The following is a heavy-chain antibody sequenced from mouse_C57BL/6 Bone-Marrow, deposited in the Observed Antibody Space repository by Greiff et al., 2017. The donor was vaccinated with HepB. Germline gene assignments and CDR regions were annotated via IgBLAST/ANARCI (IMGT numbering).Heavy chain of an antibody. D-gene: IGHD3-2*02. V-gene: IGHV6-6*01. CDR3: TRRGQLRLRAMDY. Sequence: DVHLVESGGGLVQPGGSMKLSCAASGFTFSDAWMDWVRQSPEKGLEWVAEIRNKANNHATYYAESVKGRFTISRDDSKSSVYLQMNSLRAEDTGIYYCTRRGQLRLRAMDYWGQGTSVTVSS. CDR2: IRNKANNHAT. J-gene: IGHJ4*01. CDR1: GFTFSDAW.